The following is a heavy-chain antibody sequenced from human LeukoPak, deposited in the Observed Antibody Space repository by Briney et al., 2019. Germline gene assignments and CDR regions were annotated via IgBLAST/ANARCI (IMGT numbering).Heavy chain of an antibody. CDR1: EYPFTGNY. J-gene: IGHJ5*02. CDR2: INPITGGT. D-gene: IGHD2-2*01. V-gene: IGHV1-2*02. Sequence: ASVNVSYTACEYPFTGNYLTWLRQAPGQGFEWMGWINPITGGTKFAQQFQGRVTMTRDTYSSTVYMELTGLISDDTAVYYCARGGATVVNTQADWFDAWCQGTLVTVSS. CDR3: ARGGATVVNTQADWFDA.